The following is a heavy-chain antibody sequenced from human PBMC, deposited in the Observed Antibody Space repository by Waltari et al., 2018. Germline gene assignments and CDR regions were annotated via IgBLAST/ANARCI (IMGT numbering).Heavy chain of an antibody. V-gene: IGHV3-48*03. J-gene: IGHJ4*02. CDR1: GFPFSSYE. Sequence: DVQLVESGGGLVRPGGSLRLSCVGFGFPFSSYEMNWARQVPGKGLEWVSYIVNGGTTTYYADSVQGRFTISRDDAKNSLYMQMNSPGVEDTALYYCARKVYGTTYFDYWGQGTLVAVSS. D-gene: IGHD1-7*01. CDR2: IVNGGTTT. CDR3: ARKVYGTTYFDY.